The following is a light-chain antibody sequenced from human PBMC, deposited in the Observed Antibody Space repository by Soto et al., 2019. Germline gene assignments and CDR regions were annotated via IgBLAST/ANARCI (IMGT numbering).Light chain of an antibody. J-gene: IGKJ1*01. CDR2: KIS. V-gene: IGKV2-24*01. CDR1: ESLVHSDGNTY. CDR3: MQGTLWWT. Sequence: IVMTQTPLSLPVTLGQSASISCRSSESLVHSDGNTYLSWFQQRPGQPTRLLIYKISNRFSGVQDRFSGSGAGKYFTLKIRRVEAEDVGVYYCMQGTLWWTFGQGTKVEIK.